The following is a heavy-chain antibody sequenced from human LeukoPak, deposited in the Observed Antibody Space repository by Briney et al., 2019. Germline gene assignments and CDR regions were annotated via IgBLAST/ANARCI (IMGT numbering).Heavy chain of an antibody. V-gene: IGHV1-2*06. CDR3: ARAMGERNYMRFDP. Sequence: ASVKVSCKASGYTFTGYYMHWVRQAPGQGLEWMGRINPNNGGTNYAQKFQGRVTMTRDTSISTAYMELSRLRSDDTAVYYCARAMGERNYMRFDPWGQGTLVTVSS. J-gene: IGHJ5*02. CDR2: INPNNGGT. D-gene: IGHD1-7*01. CDR1: GYTFTGYY.